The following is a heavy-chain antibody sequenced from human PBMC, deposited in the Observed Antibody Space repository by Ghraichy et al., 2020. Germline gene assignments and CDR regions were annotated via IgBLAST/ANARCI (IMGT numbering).Heavy chain of an antibody. D-gene: IGHD4-17*01. CDR1: GGSLNCYH. V-gene: IGHV4-4*07. CDR2: IYTPENT. J-gene: IGHJ4*02. Sequence: SETLSLTCNVTGGSLNCYHWSGFRQPAGWGLEWIGRIYTPENTKYNPSLKSRITMSVDTSKNQFSLKLSSVTAADTAVYYCARGRGDYVELDYWGQGSLVTVSS. CDR3: ARGRGDYVELDY.